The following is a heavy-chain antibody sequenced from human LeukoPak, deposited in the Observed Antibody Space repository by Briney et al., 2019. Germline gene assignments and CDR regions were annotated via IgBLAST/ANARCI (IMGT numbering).Heavy chain of an antibody. V-gene: IGHV3-23*01. J-gene: IGHJ6*02. CDR2: ITGSGGNT. Sequence: LTGGSLRLSCAASGFIFSSYSMSWVRKAPGKGLEWVSVITGSGGNTYYADSVKGRFTISKDNSKNTVYLQMSSLRVDDTAVYYCAKAASSSWPSYYYGMDVWGQGTTVTVSS. CDR3: AKAASSSWPSYYYGMDV. CDR1: GFIFSSYS. D-gene: IGHD6-13*01.